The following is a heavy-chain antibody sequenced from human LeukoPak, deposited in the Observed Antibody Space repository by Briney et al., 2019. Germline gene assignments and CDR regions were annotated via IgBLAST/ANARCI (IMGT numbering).Heavy chain of an antibody. Sequence: SETLSLTCTVPSASISSGDYYWSWISHYPGKGREWIGYIYYTGNTYYTPSLKSRLTITVDTTTNQFSLKLSSVTAADTAVYYCARDSGGYQYWGQGTLVTVSS. CDR3: ARDSGGYQY. D-gene: IGHD3-22*01. V-gene: IGHV4-31*03. CDR2: IYYTGNT. CDR1: SASISSGDYY. J-gene: IGHJ4*02.